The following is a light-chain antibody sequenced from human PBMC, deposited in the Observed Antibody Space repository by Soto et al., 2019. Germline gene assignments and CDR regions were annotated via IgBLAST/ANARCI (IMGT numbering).Light chain of an antibody. CDR3: QQYNSYPT. Sequence: DIQMTQSPSTLSASVGDRVTITCRASQSISSWLAWYQQKPGKAPKLLIYKASSLESGVPSRCSGSGSGTEFTLTIRSLQPDDFATYYCQQYNSYPTFGQGNKVEIK. CDR2: KAS. CDR1: QSISSW. V-gene: IGKV1-5*03. J-gene: IGKJ1*01.